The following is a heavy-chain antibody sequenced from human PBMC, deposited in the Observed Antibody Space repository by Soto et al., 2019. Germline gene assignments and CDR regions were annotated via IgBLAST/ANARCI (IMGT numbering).Heavy chain of an antibody. CDR2: INPSGGST. Sequence: ASVKVSCKASGYTFTSYYMHWVRHAPGQGLEWMGIINPSGGSTSYAQKFQGRVTMTRDTSTSTVYMELSSLRSEDTAVYYCARSLYSSSWSRKRYNWFDPWGQGTLVTVSS. V-gene: IGHV1-46*03. J-gene: IGHJ5*02. D-gene: IGHD6-13*01. CDR3: ARSLYSSSWSRKRYNWFDP. CDR1: GYTFTSYY.